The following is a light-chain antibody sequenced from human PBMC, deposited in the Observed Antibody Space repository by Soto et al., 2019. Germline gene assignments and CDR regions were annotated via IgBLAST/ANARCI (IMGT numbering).Light chain of an antibody. CDR2: GAS. Sequence: EIVLTQSPATLSLSPGDRATLSCRASQSVSSYLAWYQQKPGQAPRLLIYGASNRGTGIPARFSGSGSGTDFTLTISSLEAEDCAVYYCQQRSNWPPYTFGQGNKLEIK. CDR1: QSVSSY. CDR3: QQRSNWPPYT. J-gene: IGKJ2*01. V-gene: IGKV3-11*01.